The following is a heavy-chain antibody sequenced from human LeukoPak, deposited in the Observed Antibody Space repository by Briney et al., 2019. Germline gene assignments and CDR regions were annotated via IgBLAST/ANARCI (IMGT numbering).Heavy chain of an antibody. Sequence: GASVKVSCKASGGTFSSYGISWVRQAPGQGLEWMGWISAYNGNTNYAQKFQGRVTITTDESTSTAYMELSSLRSEDTAVYYCARDLRGYCSSTSCRMVAFDIWGQGTMVTVSS. D-gene: IGHD2-2*01. J-gene: IGHJ3*02. CDR3: ARDLRGYCSSTSCRMVAFDI. CDR1: GGTFSSYG. V-gene: IGHV1-18*01. CDR2: ISAYNGNT.